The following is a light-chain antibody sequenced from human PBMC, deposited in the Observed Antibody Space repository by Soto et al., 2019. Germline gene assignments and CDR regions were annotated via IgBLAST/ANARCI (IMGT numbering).Light chain of an antibody. Sequence: QSVLTQPASVSGSPGPSITISCTGTSSDIGNYKYVSWYQQHPGKAPKLMIYEISNRPSGVSNRVSGSKSGNAASLTISGLQAEDETDYYCFSYTSSGTYVFGTGTKLTVL. CDR2: EIS. CDR1: SSDIGNYKY. J-gene: IGLJ1*01. CDR3: FSYTSSGTYV. V-gene: IGLV2-14*01.